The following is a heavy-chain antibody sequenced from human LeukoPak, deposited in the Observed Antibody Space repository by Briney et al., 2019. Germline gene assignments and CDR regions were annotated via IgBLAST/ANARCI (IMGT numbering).Heavy chain of an antibody. D-gene: IGHD2-21*02. J-gene: IGHJ4*02. CDR2: INHTGST. CDR1: GFTFSSYG. Sequence: GSLRLSCAASGFTFSSYGMHWIRQPPGKGLEWIGEINHTGSTNYNPSLKSRVTISIDTSKNQFSLKVRSVTAADTAVYYCARAERGWVTARIDYWGQGTLVTVSS. V-gene: IGHV4-34*01. CDR3: ARAERGWVTARIDY.